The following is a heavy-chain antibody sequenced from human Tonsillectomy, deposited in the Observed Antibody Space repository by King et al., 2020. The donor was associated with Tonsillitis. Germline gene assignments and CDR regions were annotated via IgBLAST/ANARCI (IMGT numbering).Heavy chain of an antibody. CDR3: ARVTDYDFWSGFQTGAFDI. Sequence: VQLQESGPGLVKPSETLSLTCTVSGGSISSYYWSWIRQPAGKGLAWIGRIYTSGSTNYNPSLKSRVTMSVDTSKNQFSLKLSTVTAADTAVYYCARVTDYDFWSGFQTGAFDIWGQGTMVTVSS. J-gene: IGHJ3*02. V-gene: IGHV4-4*07. D-gene: IGHD3-3*01. CDR1: GGSISSYY. CDR2: IYTSGST.